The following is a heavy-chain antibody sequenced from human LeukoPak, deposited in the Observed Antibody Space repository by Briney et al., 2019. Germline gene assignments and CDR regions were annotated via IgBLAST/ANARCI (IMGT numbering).Heavy chain of an antibody. D-gene: IGHD6-13*01. Sequence: GGSLRLSCAASGFAFSSYAMSWVGQAQGKGLEWVSVISGSGGSTYYADSVKGRFTISRDNSKNTLYLQMNSLRAEDTAVYYCAKASWYFHYFDYWGQGTLVTVSS. CDR1: GFAFSSYA. J-gene: IGHJ4*02. V-gene: IGHV3-23*01. CDR3: AKASWYFHYFDY. CDR2: ISGSGGST.